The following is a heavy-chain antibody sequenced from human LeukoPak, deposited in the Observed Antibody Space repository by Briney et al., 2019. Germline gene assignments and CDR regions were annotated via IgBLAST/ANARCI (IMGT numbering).Heavy chain of an antibody. J-gene: IGHJ4*02. V-gene: IGHV1-69*13. CDR1: GGTFSSYA. Sequence: ASVKVSCKASGGTFSSYAISWVRQAPGQGLEWMGGIIPIFGTANYAQKFLGRVTITADESTSTAYMELSSLRSEDTAVYYCARDSGYCSSTSCLDYWGQGTLVTVSS. D-gene: IGHD2-2*01. CDR3: ARDSGYCSSTSCLDY. CDR2: IIPIFGTA.